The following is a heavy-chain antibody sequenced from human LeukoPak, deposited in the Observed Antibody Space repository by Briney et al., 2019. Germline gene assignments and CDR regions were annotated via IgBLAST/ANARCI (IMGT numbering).Heavy chain of an antibody. Sequence: GRSLRLSCAASGFTVRSNYMSWVRQAPGKGLEWVSVLYSGGSTYYADSVKGRFTISRDNSKNTLYLQMNSLRVEDTAVYYCARDCCTNIWLGYWGQGTLVTVSS. D-gene: IGHD2-2*01. CDR2: LYSGGST. CDR3: ARDCCTNIWLGY. CDR1: GFTVRSNY. V-gene: IGHV3-66*01. J-gene: IGHJ4*02.